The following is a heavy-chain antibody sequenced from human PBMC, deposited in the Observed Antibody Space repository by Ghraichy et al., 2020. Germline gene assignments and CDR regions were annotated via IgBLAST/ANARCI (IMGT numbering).Heavy chain of an antibody. J-gene: IGHJ4*02. Sequence: SETLSLTCTVSGGSISSSSYYWGWIRQPPGKGLEWIGSIYYSGSTYYNPSLKSRVTISVDTSKNQFSLKLSSVTAADTAVYYCARSKTVTTYYFDYWGQGTLVTVSS. CDR1: GGSISSSSYY. D-gene: IGHD4-17*01. CDR2: IYYSGST. CDR3: ARSKTVTTYYFDY. V-gene: IGHV4-39*01.